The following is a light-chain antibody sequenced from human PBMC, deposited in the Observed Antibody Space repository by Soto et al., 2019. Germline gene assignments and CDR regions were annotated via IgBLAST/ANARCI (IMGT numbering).Light chain of an antibody. CDR3: MQALHTRT. V-gene: IGKV2-28*01. CDR2: LGS. J-gene: IGKJ1*01. CDR1: QSLLHSNGYNY. Sequence: DFVMTQSPLSLPVTPGEPASISCRSSQSLLHSNGYNYLYWYVQKPGQSPQLLVHLGSNRAFGVPDRFSGSGSGTDFTMSISRVEAEDVGVYSCMQALHTRTFGLGTKVEIK.